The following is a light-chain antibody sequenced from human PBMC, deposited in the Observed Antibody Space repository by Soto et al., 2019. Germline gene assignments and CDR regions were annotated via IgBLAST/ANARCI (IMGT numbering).Light chain of an antibody. CDR1: YSDVGSYNL. V-gene: IGLV2-23*03. CDR3: CSYAGSYTFI. J-gene: IGLJ2*01. CDR2: EGN. Sequence: QSVLTQPASVSGSPGQSITISCTGTYSDVGSYNLVSWYQQHPGKAPKLMIYEGNNRPSGISNRFSASKSGNTASLTISGLQAEDEADYYCCSYAGSYTFIFGGGTKLTVL.